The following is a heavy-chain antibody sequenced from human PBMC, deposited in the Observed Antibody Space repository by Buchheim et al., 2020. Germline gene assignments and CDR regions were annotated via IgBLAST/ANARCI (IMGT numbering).Heavy chain of an antibody. CDR1: GFTFSTYA. CDR2: IHNDGATS. J-gene: IGHJ4*02. Sequence: EVQLLESGGGLVQPGESLRLSCAASGFTFSTYAMSWVRQAPGKGLEWVSTIHNDGATSYHADSVKGRFTISRDSSKNTLYLQMNSLRADDTAVYYCAKFKGATSGTYSFDYWGQGTL. V-gene: IGHV3-23*05. CDR3: AKFKGATSGTYSFDY. D-gene: IGHD3-10*01.